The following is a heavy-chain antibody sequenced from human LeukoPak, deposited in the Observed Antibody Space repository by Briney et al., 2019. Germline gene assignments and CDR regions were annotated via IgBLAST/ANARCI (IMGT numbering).Heavy chain of an antibody. D-gene: IGHD5-24*01. CDR1: GFTFSSYA. Sequence: GGSLRLSCAASGFTFSSYAMSWVRQTPGKGLEWVGRIKSKTDGGTTDYAAPVKGRFTISRDDSKNTLYLQMNSLKTEDTAVYYCTTGRDGYNGGYWGQGTLVTVSS. V-gene: IGHV3-15*01. CDR3: TTGRDGYNGGY. J-gene: IGHJ4*02. CDR2: IKSKTDGGTT.